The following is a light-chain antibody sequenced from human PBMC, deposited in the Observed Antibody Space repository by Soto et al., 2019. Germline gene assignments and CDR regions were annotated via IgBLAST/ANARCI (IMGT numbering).Light chain of an antibody. CDR2: DVS. J-gene: IGLJ1*01. CDR1: SSDVGGYTY. V-gene: IGLV2-14*01. CDR3: TSYTSSSTPYV. Sequence: ALTQPASVSGSPGQSITISCAGTSSDVGGYTYVSWYQQHPGKAPKLMIYDVSNRPSGVSNRFSGSKSGNTASLTISGLQAEDEADYYCTSYTSSSTPYVFGGGTKVTVL.